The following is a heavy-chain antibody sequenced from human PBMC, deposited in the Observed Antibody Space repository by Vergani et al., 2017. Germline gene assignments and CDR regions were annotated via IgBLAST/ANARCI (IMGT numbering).Heavy chain of an antibody. Sequence: QVQLVQSGAEVKKPGSSVKVSCKASGGTFSSYAISWVRQAPGQGLEWMGGIIPIFGTANYAQKFQGRVTITADESTSTAYMELSSLRSEDTAVYYCAMAGGEITINYDYCYMDVWGKGTTVTVSS. CDR1: GGTFSSYA. CDR3: AMAGGEITINYDYCYMDV. D-gene: IGHD3-3*01. J-gene: IGHJ6*03. V-gene: IGHV1-69*01. CDR2: IIPIFGTA.